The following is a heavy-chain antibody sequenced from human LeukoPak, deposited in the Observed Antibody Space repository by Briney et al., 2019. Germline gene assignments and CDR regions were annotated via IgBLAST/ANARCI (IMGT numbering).Heavy chain of an antibody. J-gene: IGHJ6*02. CDR2: ISGSGGTT. CDR3: AKDSTMSGSYYGMDV. V-gene: IGHV3-23*01. Sequence: GGSLRLSCAASGFTFSNAWMNWVRQAPGKGLEWVSSISGSGGTTYYTDSAKGRFTISRDNSKNILYLQMNSLRAEDTAVYYCAKDSTMSGSYYGMDVWGQGTTVTVSS. CDR1: GFTFSNAW. D-gene: IGHD3-22*01.